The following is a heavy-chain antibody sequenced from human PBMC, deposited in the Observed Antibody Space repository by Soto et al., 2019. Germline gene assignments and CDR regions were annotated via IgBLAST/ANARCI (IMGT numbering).Heavy chain of an antibody. J-gene: IGHJ6*02. D-gene: IGHD2-8*01. CDR2: INPKSGGT. CDR3: ARGDSTDCSNGVCSFFYNHDMDV. Sequence: ASVKVSCKASGYSFTDYHIHWVRQAPGQGLEWLGRINPKSGGTSTAQKFQGWVTMTTDTSISAASMELTRLTSDDTAIYYCARGDSTDCSNGVCSFFYNHDMDVWGQGTTVTVSS. CDR1: GYSFTDYH. V-gene: IGHV1-2*04.